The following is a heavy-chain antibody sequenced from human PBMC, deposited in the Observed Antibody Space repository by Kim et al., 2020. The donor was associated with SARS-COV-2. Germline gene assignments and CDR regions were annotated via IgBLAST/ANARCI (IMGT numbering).Heavy chain of an antibody. CDR1: GGSFSSGTYS. V-gene: IGHV4-39*01. Sequence: SETLSLTCTVSGGSFSSGTYSWGWIRQPPGKALQCIGYIYSSGSAYYNPSLKSRVTISVDTSKNQFSLKLSSVTAADMAVYYCARLPKGDLSGFEPWGQG. D-gene: IGHD1-26*01. CDR3: ARLPKGDLSGFEP. J-gene: IGHJ5*02. CDR2: IYSSGSA.